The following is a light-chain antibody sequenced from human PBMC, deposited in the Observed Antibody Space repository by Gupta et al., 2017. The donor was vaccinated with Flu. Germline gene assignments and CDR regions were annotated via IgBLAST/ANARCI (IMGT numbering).Light chain of an antibody. V-gene: IGLV1-47*01. CDR1: NSNIGINY. Sequence: RVTISCSGGNSNIGINYVYWSQQLPGAAPKLLIYRSLQRPSGVPDRFSGSKSGTSAALAISGLRSDDEADYYCAAWDDSLSGVVFGGGTKLTVL. CDR2: RSL. CDR3: AAWDDSLSGVV. J-gene: IGLJ2*01.